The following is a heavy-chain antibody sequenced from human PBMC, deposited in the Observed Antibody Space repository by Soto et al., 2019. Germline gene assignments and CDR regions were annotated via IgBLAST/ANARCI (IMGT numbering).Heavy chain of an antibody. CDR1: GYTFTSYG. CDR3: ARDYYGEYSSSWALYYYYYGMDV. V-gene: IGHV1-18*04. J-gene: IGHJ6*02. CDR2: ISAYNGNT. D-gene: IGHD6-13*01. Sequence: ASVKVSCKASGYTFTSYGISWVRQAPGQGLEWMGWISAYNGNTNYAQKLQGRVTMTTDTSTSTAYMELRSLRSDDTAVYYCARDYYGEYSSSWALYYYYYGMDVWGQGTTGTVS.